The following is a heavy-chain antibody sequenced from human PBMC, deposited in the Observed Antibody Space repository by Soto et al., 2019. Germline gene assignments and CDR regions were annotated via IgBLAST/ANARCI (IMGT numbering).Heavy chain of an antibody. CDR1: GFTFSSYG. CDR2: IWDDGSNK. Sequence: QVQLVESGGGVVQPGRSLRLSCAASGFTFSSYGMHWVRQAPGKGLEWVAVIWDDGSNKYYADSVKGRFTISRDNSKNTLYLQMTSLRAEDTAVYYCARVESGWYDYWGQGTLVTVSS. V-gene: IGHV3-33*01. CDR3: ARVESGWYDY. D-gene: IGHD6-19*01. J-gene: IGHJ4*02.